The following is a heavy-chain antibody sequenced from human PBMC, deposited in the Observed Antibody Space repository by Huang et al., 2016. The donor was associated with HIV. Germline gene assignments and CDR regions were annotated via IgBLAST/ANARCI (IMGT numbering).Heavy chain of an antibody. CDR3: ARRRRGGFDI. J-gene: IGHJ3*02. Sequence: EVQLVQSGAEVKRPGESLKISCKGSRYNFAGYWIGWVRQMPGKGVEWMGSIYLDDSDARYSPSLQGQVTIAADTSLYSSYLQWTSLRASDTAIFYCARRRRGGFDIWGQGTLVTVSS. CDR1: RYNFAGYW. D-gene: IGHD2-15*01. CDR2: IYLDDSDA. V-gene: IGHV5-51*03.